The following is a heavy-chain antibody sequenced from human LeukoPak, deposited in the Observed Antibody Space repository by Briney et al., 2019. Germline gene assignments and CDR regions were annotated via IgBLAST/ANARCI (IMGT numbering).Heavy chain of an antibody. J-gene: IGHJ4*02. Sequence: PSETPSLTCALYGGSFCGYFWSWVREPPGRGGGWIGEINHSGSTNYNPSLTSRVTISVDTYKNQFSLKLSSVTAADTAVYYCTASGSGSSDYWGQGTLVTVSS. V-gene: IGHV4-34*01. CDR3: TASGSGSSDY. D-gene: IGHD3-10*01. CDR2: INHSGST. CDR1: GGSFCGYF.